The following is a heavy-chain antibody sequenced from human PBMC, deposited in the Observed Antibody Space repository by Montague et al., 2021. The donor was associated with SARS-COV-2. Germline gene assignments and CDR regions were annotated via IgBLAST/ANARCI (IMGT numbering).Heavy chain of an antibody. Sequence: SETLSLACTVSGGSISSSSYYWGWIRQPPGKGLEWIGSIYYSGSTYYNPSLKSRVTISVDTSKNQSSLKLSSVTAADTAVYYCARAFTDRLRYYGMDVWGQGTTVTVSS. J-gene: IGHJ6*02. V-gene: IGHV4-39*01. D-gene: IGHD2-15*01. CDR2: IYYSGST. CDR1: GGSISSSSYY. CDR3: ARAFTDRLRYYGMDV.